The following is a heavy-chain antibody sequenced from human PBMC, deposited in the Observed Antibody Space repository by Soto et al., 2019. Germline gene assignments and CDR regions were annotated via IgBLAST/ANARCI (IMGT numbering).Heavy chain of an antibody. J-gene: IGHJ4*02. Sequence: QVQLQQWGAGLLKPSETLSLTCAVYGGSFSGYYWTWIRQPPGKGLEWIGEINHSGGTNQNPSLKSRVSISVDTSKNQFSLKLRSVTAADAAVYYCARVNGGPYYFDSWGQGTLVTVSS. D-gene: IGHD2-8*01. CDR3: ARVNGGPYYFDS. CDR2: INHSGGT. V-gene: IGHV4-34*01. CDR1: GGSFSGYY.